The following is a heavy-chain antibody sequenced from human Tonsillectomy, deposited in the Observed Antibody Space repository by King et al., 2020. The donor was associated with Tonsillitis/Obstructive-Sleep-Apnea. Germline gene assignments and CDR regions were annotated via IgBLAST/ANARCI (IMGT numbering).Heavy chain of an antibody. CDR1: GYTFTSYA. J-gene: IGHJ5*02. D-gene: IGHD3-3*01. CDR3: ARDPYDFWSGRKTSDDWFDP. CDR2: INAGNGNT. Sequence: QLVQSGAEVKKPGASVKVSCKASGYTFTSYAMHWVRQAPGQRLEWMGWINAGNGNTKYSQKFQGRVTITRDTSASTAYMELSSLRSEDTAVYYCARDPYDFWSGRKTSDDWFDPWGQGTLVTVSS. V-gene: IGHV1-3*01.